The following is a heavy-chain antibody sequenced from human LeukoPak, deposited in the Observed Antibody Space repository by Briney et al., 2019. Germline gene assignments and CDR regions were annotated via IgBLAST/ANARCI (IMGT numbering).Heavy chain of an antibody. D-gene: IGHD3-10*01. V-gene: IGHV1-69*01. J-gene: IGHJ4*02. CDR2: IIPIFGTA. CDR1: GGTFSSYA. Sequence: ASVKVSCKASGGTFSSYAISWVRQAPGQGLEWMGGIIPIFGTANYAQKFQGRVTITADESTSTVYMELSSLRSVDTAVYYCARDSEVRRNLWHYWGQGTLVTVSS. CDR3: ARDSEVRRNLWHY.